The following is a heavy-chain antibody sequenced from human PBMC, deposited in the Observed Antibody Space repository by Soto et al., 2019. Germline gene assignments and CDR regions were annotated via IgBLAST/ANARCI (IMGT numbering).Heavy chain of an antibody. Sequence: PGESLKISCKGSGYSFTSYWIGWVRQMPGKGLEWMGINYPGDSDTRYSPSFQGQVTISADKSISTAYLQWSSLKASDTAMYYCARQPIEYSSSRSYYYYGMDVWGQGTTVTVSS. J-gene: IGHJ6*02. CDR1: GYSFTSYW. CDR3: ARQPIEYSSSRSYYYYGMDV. D-gene: IGHD6-6*01. V-gene: IGHV5-51*01. CDR2: NYPGDSDT.